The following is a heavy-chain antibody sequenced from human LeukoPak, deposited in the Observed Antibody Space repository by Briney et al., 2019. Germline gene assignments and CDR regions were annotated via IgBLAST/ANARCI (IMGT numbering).Heavy chain of an antibody. Sequence: GSLRLSCAASGFTFSIYSMNWVRQAPGKGLEWVSSISSSSSYIYYADSMKGRFTTSRDNAKNSLYLQMNSLRAEDTAVYYCAREEYGGAADYWGQGTLVTVSS. CDR1: GFTFSIYS. J-gene: IGHJ4*02. V-gene: IGHV3-21*01. CDR2: ISSSSSYI. CDR3: AREEYGGAADY. D-gene: IGHD3-16*01.